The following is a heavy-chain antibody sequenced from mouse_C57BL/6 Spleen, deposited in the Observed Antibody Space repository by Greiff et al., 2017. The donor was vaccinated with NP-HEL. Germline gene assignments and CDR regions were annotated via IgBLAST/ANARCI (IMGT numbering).Heavy chain of an antibody. CDR2: IYPGDGDT. J-gene: IGHJ1*03. Sequence: VQLQQSGPELVKPGASVKISCKASGYAFSSSWMNWVKQRPGKGLEWIGRIYPGDGDTNYNGKFKGTATLTADKSSSTAYMQLSSLTSEDSAVYFCARSYYYGSSFLYWYFDIWGTGTTVTVSS. CDR3: ARSYYYGSSFLYWYFDI. CDR1: GYAFSSSW. V-gene: IGHV1-82*01. D-gene: IGHD1-1*01.